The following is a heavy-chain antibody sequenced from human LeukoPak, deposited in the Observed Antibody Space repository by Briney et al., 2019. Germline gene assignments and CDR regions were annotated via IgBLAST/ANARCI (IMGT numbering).Heavy chain of an antibody. CDR3: AKDFGEAAFDI. J-gene: IGHJ3*02. Sequence: GRSLRLSCAASRFTFSTYDMHWVRQAPGKGLEWVAIISYDGSDKYYADSVKGRFTISRDNSKNTLYLQMNSLRAEDTAVYYCAKDFGEAAFDIWGQGTMVTVSS. CDR2: ISYDGSDK. D-gene: IGHD3-10*01. CDR1: RFTFSTYD. V-gene: IGHV3-30*18.